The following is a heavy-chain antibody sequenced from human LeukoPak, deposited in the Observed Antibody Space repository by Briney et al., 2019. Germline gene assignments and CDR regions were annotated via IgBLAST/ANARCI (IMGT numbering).Heavy chain of an antibody. Sequence: GGSLRLSCAASGFTPKSYWVNWVRQAPGKGLEWVANIKQDGSEKYYVDSVKGRFTISTDIAKSSLYLQMNSLRAEDTAVYYCAGGGSWGQGTLVTVSS. V-gene: IGHV3-7*04. CDR3: AGGGS. CDR1: GFTPKSYW. CDR2: IKQDGSEK. J-gene: IGHJ5*02.